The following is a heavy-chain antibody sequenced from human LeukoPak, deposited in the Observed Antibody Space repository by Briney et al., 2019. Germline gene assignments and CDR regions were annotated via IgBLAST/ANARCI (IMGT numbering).Heavy chain of an antibody. CDR1: GYTFTSYG. V-gene: IGHV1-18*01. J-gene: IGHJ5*02. CDR2: ISAYNGNT. CDR3: ARDRLYQLPRRPLDWFDP. D-gene: IGHD2-2*01. Sequence: ASVKVSCKASGYTFTSYGISWVRQAPGQGLEWMGWISAYNGNTNYAQKLQGRVTMTTDTSTSTAYMELRSLRSDDTAVYYCARDRLYQLPRRPLDWFDPWGQGTLVTVSS.